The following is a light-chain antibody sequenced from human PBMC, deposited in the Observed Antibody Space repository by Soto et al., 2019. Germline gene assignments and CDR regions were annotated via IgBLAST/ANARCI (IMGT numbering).Light chain of an antibody. CDR2: GNI. V-gene: IGLV1-40*01. CDR1: SSNIGADYD. J-gene: IGLJ1*01. Sequence: QSVLTQPPSVSGAPGQRVTLSCIGSSSNIGADYDVHWYQPLPGTAPKLLIYGNINRPSGVTDRFSGSKSVASAALAITGVQSEDEGDYYCQSYDSSLGFVFGTGTKLTVL. CDR3: QSYDSSLGFV.